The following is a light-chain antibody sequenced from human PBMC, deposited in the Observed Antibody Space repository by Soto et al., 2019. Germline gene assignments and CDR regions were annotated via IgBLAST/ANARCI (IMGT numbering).Light chain of an antibody. CDR2: EGS. CDR3: CSYGGSSTFYV. Sequence: QSALTQPASVSGSPGQSIAISCTGISSDVGSYNLVSWYQQHPGKAPKLMIYEGSKRPSGVSDRFSGSKSGNTASLTISGLQAEYEADYYCCSYGGSSTFYVFGTGTKLTVL. V-gene: IGLV2-23*01. CDR1: SSDVGSYNL. J-gene: IGLJ1*01.